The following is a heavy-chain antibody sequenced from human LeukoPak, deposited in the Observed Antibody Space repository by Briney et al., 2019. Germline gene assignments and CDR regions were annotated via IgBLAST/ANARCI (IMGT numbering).Heavy chain of an antibody. CDR2: INPSGGST. J-gene: IGHJ4*02. D-gene: IGHD6-19*01. V-gene: IGHV1-46*01. CDR1: GYTFTSYG. Sequence: GASVKVSCKASGYTFTSYGISWVRQAPGQGLEWMGIINPSGGSTSYAQKFQGRVTMTRDTSTSTVYMELSSLRSEDTAVYYCAREGGSGSFDYWGQGTLVTVSS. CDR3: AREGGSGSFDY.